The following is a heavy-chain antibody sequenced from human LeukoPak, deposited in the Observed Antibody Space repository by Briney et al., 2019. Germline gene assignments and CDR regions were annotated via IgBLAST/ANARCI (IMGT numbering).Heavy chain of an antibody. CDR2: INPNSGGT. CDR3: ARSNGYDYHFDF. J-gene: IGHJ4*02. V-gene: IGHV1-2*02. CDR1: GYTFTGYY. Sequence: ASVKVSCKASGYTFTGYYMHWVRQAPGQGLEWMGWINPNSGGTNYAQKFQGRVTMTTDTSTSTAYMELRSLRSEDTAVYYCARSNGYDYHFDFWGQGTLVTVSS. D-gene: IGHD5-12*01.